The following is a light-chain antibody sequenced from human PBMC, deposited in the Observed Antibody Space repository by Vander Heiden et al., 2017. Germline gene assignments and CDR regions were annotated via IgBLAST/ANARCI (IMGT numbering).Light chain of an antibody. Sequence: SAPPQPASVSACPGQSITISCTGTSSDVGGYNYVSWYQQHPGKVPKLMIYDVSNRPSGVSDRFSGSESGNTASLTISGLQAEDEADYYCSSYTSSTTFVFGTGTEVTVL. V-gene: IGLV2-14*03. CDR1: SSDVGGYNY. J-gene: IGLJ1*01. CDR3: SSYTSSTTFV. CDR2: DVS.